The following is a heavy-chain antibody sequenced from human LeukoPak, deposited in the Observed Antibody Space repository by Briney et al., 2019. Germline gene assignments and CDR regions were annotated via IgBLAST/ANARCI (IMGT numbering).Heavy chain of an antibody. D-gene: IGHD3-3*01. J-gene: IGHJ3*02. V-gene: IGHV3-53*01. CDR2: IYSGGST. CDR1: GFTVSSNY. CDR3: ARGTNYDFWSGYYHDAFDI. Sequence: GGSLRLSCAASGFTVSSNYMSWVRQAPGKGLEWVSVIYSGGSTYYADSVKGRFTISRDNSKNTLYLQMNSLRAEDTAVYYCARGTNYDFWSGYYHDAFDIWGQGTMVTVSS.